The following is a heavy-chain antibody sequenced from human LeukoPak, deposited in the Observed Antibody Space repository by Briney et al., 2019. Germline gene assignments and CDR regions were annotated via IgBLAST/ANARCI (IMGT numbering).Heavy chain of an antibody. CDR1: GFTFSNCV. J-gene: IGHJ4*02. D-gene: IGHD5-24*01. Sequence: AGSLRLTCAASGFTFSNCVASWVRQAPGKGLECVSVISGTGVSTNYADSVRGRFNISRDNSKNTVFLQMNSLRAEDTAIYYCATLKDKWLQSPGSDYWGQGTLVTVSS. CDR2: ISGTGVST. V-gene: IGHV3-23*01. CDR3: ATLKDKWLQSPGSDY.